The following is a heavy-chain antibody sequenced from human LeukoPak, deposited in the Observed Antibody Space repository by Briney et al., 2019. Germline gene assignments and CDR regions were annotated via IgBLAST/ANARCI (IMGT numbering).Heavy chain of an antibody. Sequence: PSETLSLTCTVSGGSISSSSYYWGWIRQPPGKGLEWIGSIYYSGSTYYNPSLKSRVTISVDTSKNQFSLKLSSVTAADTAVYYCARHGIMVRGALFGPQNYYYGMDVWGQGTTVTVSS. J-gene: IGHJ6*02. CDR1: GGSISSSSYY. V-gene: IGHV4-39*01. D-gene: IGHD3-10*01. CDR3: ARHGIMVRGALFGPQNYYYGMDV. CDR2: IYYSGST.